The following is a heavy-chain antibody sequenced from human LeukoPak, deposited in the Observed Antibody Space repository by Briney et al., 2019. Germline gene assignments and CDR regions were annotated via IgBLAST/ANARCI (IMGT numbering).Heavy chain of an antibody. Sequence: ASVKVSCKVSGYTLTELSMHWVRQAPGKGLEWMGGFDPEDGETIYAQKFQGRVTMTEDTSTDTAYMELSSLRSEDTAVYYCATGDAISSGYYWGLFDYWGQGTLVTVSS. CDR2: FDPEDGET. V-gene: IGHV1-24*01. J-gene: IGHJ4*02. CDR1: GYTLTELS. CDR3: ATGDAISSGYYWGLFDY. D-gene: IGHD3-22*01.